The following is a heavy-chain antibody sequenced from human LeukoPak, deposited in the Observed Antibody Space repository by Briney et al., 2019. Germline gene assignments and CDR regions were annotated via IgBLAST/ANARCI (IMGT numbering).Heavy chain of an antibody. CDR2: IYYCGSP. V-gene: IGHV4-39*01. J-gene: IGHJ4*02. CDR1: VGSNRRSSYH. D-gene: IGHD3-10*01. CDR3: ARRDSEVRGVISHY. Sequence: SESLSLPRTVCVGSNRRSSYHWGWIPQPPGKGLEWIGSIYYCGSPYYNASLKSRVTISVITSKNHLSPKLRSVTAADTAVYYCARRDSEVRGVISHYWGQGTLVTVSS.